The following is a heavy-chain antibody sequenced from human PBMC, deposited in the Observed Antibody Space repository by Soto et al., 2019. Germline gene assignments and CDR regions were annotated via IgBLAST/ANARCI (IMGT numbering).Heavy chain of an antibody. CDR3: ARDSTYYYDSSGYAFDI. J-gene: IGHJ3*02. D-gene: IGHD3-22*01. CDR1: GFTVSSNY. CDR2: IYSGGST. V-gene: IGHV3-66*01. Sequence: GGSLRLSCAASGFTVSSNYMSWVRQAPGKGLEWVSVIYSGGSTYYADSVKGRFTISRHNSKNTLYLQMNSLRAEDTAVYYCARDSTYYYDSSGYAFDIWGQGTMVTVSS.